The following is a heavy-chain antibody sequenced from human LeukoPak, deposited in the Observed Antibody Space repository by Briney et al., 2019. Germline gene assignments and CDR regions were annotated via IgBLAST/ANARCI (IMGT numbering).Heavy chain of an antibody. Sequence: ASVKVSCKASGYTFTRYYMHWVRQAPGQGLEWMGWINPNSGGTYYAQKFQGRVTMTRDTSISTAYMELSRLRSDDTAVYYCARDSPSSWSPPSYYYYYMDVWGKGTTVTVSS. J-gene: IGHJ6*03. CDR2: INPNSGGT. D-gene: IGHD6-13*01. CDR3: ARDSPSSWSPPSYYYYYMDV. CDR1: GYTFTRYY. V-gene: IGHV1-2*02.